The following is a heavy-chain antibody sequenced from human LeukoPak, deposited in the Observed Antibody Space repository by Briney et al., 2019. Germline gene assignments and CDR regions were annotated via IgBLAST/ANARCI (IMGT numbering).Heavy chain of an antibody. CDR3: AKCSTSCYVNAFDI. Sequence: GGSLRLSCVASGFTFSSYWMSWVRQAPGKGLEWVANIKQDGSEKYYVDPVKGRFTISRDNSKNTLYLQMNSLRAEDTAVYYCAKCSTSCYVNAFDIWGQGTMVTVSS. CDR2: IKQDGSEK. CDR1: GFTFSSYW. D-gene: IGHD2-2*01. V-gene: IGHV3-7*01. J-gene: IGHJ3*02.